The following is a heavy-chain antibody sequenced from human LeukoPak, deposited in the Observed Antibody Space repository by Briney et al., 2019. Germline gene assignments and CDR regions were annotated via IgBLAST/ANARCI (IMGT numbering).Heavy chain of an antibody. CDR1: GYTFTGYY. J-gene: IGHJ6*03. CDR2: INPNSGGT. D-gene: IGHD2-2*01. Sequence: ASVKASCKASGYTFTGYYMHWVRQAPGQGLEWMGRINPNSGGTNYAQKFQGRVTMTRDTSISTAYMELSRLRSDDTAVYYCARDPLYCSSTSCYYPYYYMDVWGKGTTVTVSS. CDR3: ARDPLYCSSTSCYYPYYYMDV. V-gene: IGHV1-2*06.